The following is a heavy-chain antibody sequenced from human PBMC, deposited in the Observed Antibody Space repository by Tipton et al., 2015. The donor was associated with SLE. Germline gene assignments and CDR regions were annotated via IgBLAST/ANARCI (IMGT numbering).Heavy chain of an antibody. CDR3: AREQVVAALTWFDP. D-gene: IGHD2-15*01. CDR2: INQDGSEK. J-gene: IGHJ5*02. Sequence: SLRLSCAASGFTFSSYWMSWVRQAPGKGLEWVANINQDGSEKYYVDSVKGQFTISRDNAKNSLYLQMNSLRAEDTAVYYCAREQVVAALTWFDPWGQGTLVTVSS. V-gene: IGHV3-7*01. CDR1: GFTFSSYW.